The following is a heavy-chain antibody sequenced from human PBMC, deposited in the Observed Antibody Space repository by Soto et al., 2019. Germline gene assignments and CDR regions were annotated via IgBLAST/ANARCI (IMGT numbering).Heavy chain of an antibody. J-gene: IGHJ4*02. Sequence: EVQLVETGGGLIQPGGSLKLSCSVAGFTVSDSMSWVRQAPGKGLECVSFIHSDGSTHYTDSVRGGFTISRDNSKHTLYPQTDRLRVDDKAVYFCARDASGPFDYWGERALVTVSS. D-gene: IGHD6-19*01. CDR2: IHSDGST. CDR1: GFTVSDS. CDR3: ARDASGPFDY. V-gene: IGHV3-53*02.